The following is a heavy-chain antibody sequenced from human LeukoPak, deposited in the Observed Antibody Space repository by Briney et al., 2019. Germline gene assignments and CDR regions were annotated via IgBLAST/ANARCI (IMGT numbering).Heavy chain of an antibody. J-gene: IGHJ4*02. CDR3: VKEGF. CDR1: GGSIHNNY. V-gene: IGHV4-4*08. CDR2: MYSSGKS. Sequence: ASETLSLTCTVSGGSIHNNYWSWIRQPPGKGLEWIESMYSSGKSDYSPSLKNRVTMSIDTSKNQFSLKLTSVTAADTAVYYCVKEGFWGRGTLVTVSS.